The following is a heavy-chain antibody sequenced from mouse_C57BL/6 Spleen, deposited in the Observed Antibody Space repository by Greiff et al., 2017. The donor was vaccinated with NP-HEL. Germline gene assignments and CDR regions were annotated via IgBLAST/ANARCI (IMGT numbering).Heavy chain of an antibody. CDR3: ARYYAPGAGFAY. CDR2: ISSGGSYT. Sequence: EVKLMESGGDLGKKGGSRQSSGGAAGVTFSSYGMSWVRQTPDKRLESAATISSGGSYTYYPDTVKGRFTISRDNAKNTLYLQMSSLKSEDTAMYYCARYYAPGAGFAYWGQGTLVTVSA. J-gene: IGHJ3*01. V-gene: IGHV5-6*01. CDR1: GVTFSSYG. D-gene: IGHD1-1*01.